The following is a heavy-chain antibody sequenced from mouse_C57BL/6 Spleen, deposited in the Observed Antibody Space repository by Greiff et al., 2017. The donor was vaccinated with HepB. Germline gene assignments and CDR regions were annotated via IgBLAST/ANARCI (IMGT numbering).Heavy chain of an antibody. J-gene: IGHJ1*03. D-gene: IGHD2-1*01. CDR1: GFTFSSYA. CDR2: ISSGGDYI. V-gene: IGHV5-9-1*02. CDR3: TREVYGNYGYFDV. Sequence: EVKVVESGEGLVKPGGSLKLSCAASGFTFSSYAMSWVRQTPEKRLEWVAYISSGGDYIYYADTVKGRFTISRDNARNTLYLQMSSLKSEDTAMYYCTREVYGNYGYFDVWGTGTTVTVSS.